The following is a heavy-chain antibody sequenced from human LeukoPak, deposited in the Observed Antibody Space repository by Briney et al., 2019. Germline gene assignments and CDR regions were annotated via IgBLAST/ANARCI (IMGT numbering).Heavy chain of an antibody. CDR3: ARGPMGVPAAIDYYYHMDV. CDR2: INPNSGNT. Sequence: ASVKVSCKASGYTFTSYDINWVRQATGQGLEWMGWINPNSGNTGYAQKFQGRVTITRNTSISTAYMELSSLRSEDTAVYYCARGPMGVPAAIDYYYHMDVWGKGTTVTVSS. J-gene: IGHJ6*03. V-gene: IGHV1-8*03. CDR1: GYTFTSYD. D-gene: IGHD2-2*02.